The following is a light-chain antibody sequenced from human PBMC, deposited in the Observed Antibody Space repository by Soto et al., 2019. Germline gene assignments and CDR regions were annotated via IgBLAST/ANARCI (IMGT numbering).Light chain of an antibody. Sequence: QSALTQPASVSGSPGQSIAISCTGTSSDVGGYKYVTWYQQNPGKAPKVLIYEVSNRFSGVSDRFSGTKSGNTASLTISGLQAEDEAEYFCSSYTSTNTYVLGSGTKVTVL. J-gene: IGLJ1*01. CDR2: EVS. CDR3: SSYTSTNTYV. CDR1: SSDVGGYKY. V-gene: IGLV2-14*01.